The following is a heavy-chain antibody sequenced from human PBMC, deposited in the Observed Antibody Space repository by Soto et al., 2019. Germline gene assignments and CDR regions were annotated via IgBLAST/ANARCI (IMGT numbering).Heavy chain of an antibody. J-gene: IGHJ6*02. CDR2: VSGSGGSV. CDR3: AKGSVVGADYSYGMDV. V-gene: IGHV3-23*01. D-gene: IGHD2-2*01. Sequence: GGSLRLSCAAAGFTFSSYGMSWVRQAPGKGLEWVSAVSGSGGSVYYADSVRGRFTISRDNSKNTLYLQVNSLRAEDTAIYYCAKGSVVGADYSYGMDVWGQGTTVTVSS. CDR1: GFTFSSYG.